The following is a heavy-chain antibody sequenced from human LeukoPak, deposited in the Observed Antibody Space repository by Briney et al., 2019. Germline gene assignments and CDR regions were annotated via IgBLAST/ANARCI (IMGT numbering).Heavy chain of an antibody. Sequence: SETLSLTCTVSGSSMSSHYWSWVRQPPGKALEWIGYISHGGQTLSNPSLISRVTISVDTSNNQFSLKLTSVTAADTAVYFCARDTYYTSGTYYIDYFDSWGQGALVTVSS. CDR2: ISHGGQT. CDR3: ARDTYYTSGTYYIDYFDS. V-gene: IGHV4-59*11. D-gene: IGHD3-10*01. CDR1: GSSMSSHY. J-gene: IGHJ4*02.